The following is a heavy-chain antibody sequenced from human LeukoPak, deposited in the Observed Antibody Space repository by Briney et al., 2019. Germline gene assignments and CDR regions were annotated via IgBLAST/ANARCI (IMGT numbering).Heavy chain of an antibody. D-gene: IGHD5-18*01. CDR2: ISAFNGYT. Sequence: ASVMVSCKASGYTFTSYGISWVRQAPGQGLEWVGWISAFNGYTNYIQKFQGRVTMTTDTSTSTAYMELRSLRSDDTAVYYCVRDRRFSSGLSYYYYGMDVWGQGTTVTVSS. CDR3: VRDRRFSSGLSYYYYGMDV. CDR1: GYTFTSYG. V-gene: IGHV1-18*01. J-gene: IGHJ6*02.